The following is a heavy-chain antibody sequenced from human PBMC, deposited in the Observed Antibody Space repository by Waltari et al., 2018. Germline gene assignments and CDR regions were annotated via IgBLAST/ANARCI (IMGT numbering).Heavy chain of an antibody. CDR1: GFTVGNSY. D-gene: IGHD2-15*01. V-gene: IGHV3-53*01. J-gene: IGHJ4*02. CDR2: SNSAGTT. CDR3: SRQTAAVDPFDY. Sequence: EVQLVESGGALIQPGGSLRLSCAVSGFTVGNSYMRWVRQTPGKGVEWVAGSNSAGTTYYEASVRSRSTISRDNSKNTLYLQMTSLKASDTAIYFCSRQTAAVDPFDYWGQGTLVTVSS.